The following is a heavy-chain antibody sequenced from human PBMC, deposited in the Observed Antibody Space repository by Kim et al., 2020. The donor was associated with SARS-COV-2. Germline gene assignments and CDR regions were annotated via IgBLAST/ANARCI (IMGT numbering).Heavy chain of an antibody. CDR3: VRVAVGASSWYYFDS. CDR1: GIDFSYYY. CDR2: ISSSGSYT. J-gene: IGHJ4*02. V-gene: IGHV3-11*05. D-gene: IGHD6-13*01. Sequence: GGSLRLSCAASGIDFSYYYMSWIRQAPGKGLEWISYISSSGSYTKYADSLKGRFTISRDNAENSLYLEMNSLRPDDTAVYYCVRVAVGASSWYYFDSWGQGTLVTVSS.